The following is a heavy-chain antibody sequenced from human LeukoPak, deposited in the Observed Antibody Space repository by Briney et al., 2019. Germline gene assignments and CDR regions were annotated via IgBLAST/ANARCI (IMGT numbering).Heavy chain of an antibody. CDR2: IYYSGST. CDR1: GGSVSSGSYY. CDR3: ASAYYDSSGHFDN. J-gene: IGHJ4*02. Sequence: SETLSLTCTVSGGSVSSGSYYWSWIRQPPGKGLEWIGYIYYSGSTNYNPSLKSRVTISVDTSKNQFSLKLSSVTAADTAVYYCASAYYDSSGHFDNWGQGTLVTVSS. V-gene: IGHV4-61*01. D-gene: IGHD3-22*01.